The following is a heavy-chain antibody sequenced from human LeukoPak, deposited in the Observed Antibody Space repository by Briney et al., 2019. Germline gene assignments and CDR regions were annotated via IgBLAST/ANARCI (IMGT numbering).Heavy chain of an antibody. CDR1: GFAFSSYS. CDR2: NSSSSSYI. CDR3: AREVTMVRGVGAFDI. J-gene: IGHJ3*02. V-gene: IGHV3-21*01. Sequence: GGSLRLSCGASGFAFSSYSMNWVRQAPRKGLEWVSSNSSSSSYIYYADSVKGRFTISRDNAKNSLYLQMNSLRAEDTAVYYCAREVTMVRGVGAFDIWGQGTMVTVSS. D-gene: IGHD3-10*01.